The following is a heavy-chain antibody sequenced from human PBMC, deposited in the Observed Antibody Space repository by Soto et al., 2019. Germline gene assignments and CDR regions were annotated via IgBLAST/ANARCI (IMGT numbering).Heavy chain of an antibody. D-gene: IGHD6-13*01. CDR3: AREHIEAAGMRGFDP. CDR1: GGCISSYY. Sequence: PXATLSLTCTVSGGCISSYYWSWIRQPPGKGLEWIGYIYYSGSTNYNPSLKSRVTISVDTSKNQFSLKLSSVTAADTAVYYCAREHIEAAGMRGFDPWGQGTLVTVSS. J-gene: IGHJ5*02. CDR2: IYYSGST. V-gene: IGHV4-59*01.